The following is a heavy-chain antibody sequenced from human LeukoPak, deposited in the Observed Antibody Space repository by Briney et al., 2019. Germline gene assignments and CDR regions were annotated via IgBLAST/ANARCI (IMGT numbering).Heavy chain of an antibody. CDR1: GGTFSSYA. V-gene: IGHV1-69*13. J-gene: IGHJ4*02. CDR3: ASTDSIDYYDSSGYSNPFDY. D-gene: IGHD3-22*01. Sequence: SVKVSCKASGGTFSSYAISWVRQAPGQGLEWMGGIIPIFDTANYAQKFQGRVTITADESTSTAYMELSSLRSEDTAVYYCASTDSIDYYDSSGYSNPFDYWGQGTLVTVSS. CDR2: IIPIFDTA.